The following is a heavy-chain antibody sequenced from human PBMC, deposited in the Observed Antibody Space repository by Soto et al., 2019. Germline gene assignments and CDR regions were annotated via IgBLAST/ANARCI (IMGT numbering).Heavy chain of an antibody. CDR3: ERGLRLWFDP. Sequence: QVQLVQSGAEVKKPGSSVKVSCKASGGTFISYTISWVRPAPGQGLEWMGRIIPILGIANYAQKFQGRVTITADKSTRTADMELSSLRSEDTAVYYCERGLRLWFDPWGQGTLVTVSS. D-gene: IGHD4-17*01. V-gene: IGHV1-69*02. CDR1: GGTFISYT. J-gene: IGHJ5*02. CDR2: IIPILGIA.